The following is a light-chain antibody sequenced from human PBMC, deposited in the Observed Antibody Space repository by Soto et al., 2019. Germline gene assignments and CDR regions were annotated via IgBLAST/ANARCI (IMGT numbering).Light chain of an antibody. Sequence: DIQRTQSPSTLSGSVGDRVTITCRASQTISSWLAWYQQKPGKAPKLLIYKASTLKSGVPSRFSGSGSGTEFTLTISSLQTDDFATYYCQHYNSYSEAVGQGTKVDIK. CDR1: QTISSW. V-gene: IGKV1-5*03. CDR2: KAS. J-gene: IGKJ1*01. CDR3: QHYNSYSEA.